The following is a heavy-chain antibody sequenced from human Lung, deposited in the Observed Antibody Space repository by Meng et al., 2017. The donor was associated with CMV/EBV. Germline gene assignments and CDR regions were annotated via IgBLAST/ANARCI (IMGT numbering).Heavy chain of an antibody. CDR2: ISFDGSSK. CDR1: GFTFSTYA. D-gene: IGHD3-16*01. CDR3: AREGVYFDD. V-gene: IGHV3-30-3*01. J-gene: IGHJ4*02. Sequence: SLKISCSASGFTFSTYAMHWVRQAPGKGLEWVALISFDGSSKYFADSVKGRFTISRDSSKNTLYLQMNTLRTEDTAIYFCAREGVYFDDWGQGPLVTVSS.